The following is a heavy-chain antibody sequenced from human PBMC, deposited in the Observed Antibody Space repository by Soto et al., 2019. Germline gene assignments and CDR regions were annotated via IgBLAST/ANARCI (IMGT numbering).Heavy chain of an antibody. Sequence: QLQLQESGSGLVKPSQTLSLTCAVSGGSISSGGYSWSWIRQPPGKGLEWIGYIYHSGSTYYNPSLKSRVTISVDRSKNQFSLKLSSVTAADTAVYYCARGTGRPYYYDSSGRNWFDPWGQGTLVTVSS. V-gene: IGHV4-30-2*01. CDR2: IYHSGST. CDR1: GGSISSGGYS. CDR3: ARGTGRPYYYDSSGRNWFDP. D-gene: IGHD3-22*01. J-gene: IGHJ5*02.